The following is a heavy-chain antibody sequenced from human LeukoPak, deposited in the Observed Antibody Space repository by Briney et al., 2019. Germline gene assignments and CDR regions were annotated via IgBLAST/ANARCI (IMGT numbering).Heavy chain of an antibody. Sequence: PGGSLRLSCAASGFTFSSYAMHWVRQAPGKGLEWVAVISYDGSNKYYADSVKGRFTISRDNAKNSLYLRMNSLRAEDTAVYYCARDSIERAGKIDYWGQGTLVTVSS. D-gene: IGHD1-1*01. V-gene: IGHV3-30*04. J-gene: IGHJ4*02. CDR1: GFTFSSYA. CDR2: ISYDGSNK. CDR3: ARDSIERAGKIDY.